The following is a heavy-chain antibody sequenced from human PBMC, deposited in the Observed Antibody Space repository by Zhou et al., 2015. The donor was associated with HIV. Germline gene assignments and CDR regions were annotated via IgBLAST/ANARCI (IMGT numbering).Heavy chain of an antibody. Sequence: QVQVVQSGAEVKKPGSSVRVSCQASGGTVSTYAINWIRQAPRLGLEWMGGIIPILGRVNYAQRFHGRITITADESTSTAYMELSSLRSEDTAVYYCARAGPSPYENGMDVWGQGTTVTVSS. V-gene: IGHV1-69*11. D-gene: IGHD2-8*01. J-gene: IGHJ6*02. CDR2: IIPILGRV. CDR1: GGTVSTYA. CDR3: ARAGPSPYENGMDV.